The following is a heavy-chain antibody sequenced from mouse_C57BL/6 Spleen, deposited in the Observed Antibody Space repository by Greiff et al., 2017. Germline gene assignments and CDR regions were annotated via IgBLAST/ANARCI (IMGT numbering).Heavy chain of an antibody. CDR2: IDPSDSYT. CDR3: ASSFVGNYDD. CDR1: GYTFTSYW. D-gene: IGHD2-1*01. V-gene: IGHV1-69*01. J-gene: IGHJ2*01. Sequence: VQLQQPGAELVMPGASVKLSCKASGYTFTSYWMHWVKQRPGQGLEWIGEIDPSDSYTNYNQKFKGKSTLTVDKSSSTAYMQLSSLTSEDSAVYYCASSFVGNYDDWGQGTTLTVAS.